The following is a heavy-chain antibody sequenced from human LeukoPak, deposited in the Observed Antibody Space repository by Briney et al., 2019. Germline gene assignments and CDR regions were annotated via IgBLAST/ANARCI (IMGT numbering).Heavy chain of an antibody. CDR3: AGRFCSGSIDCYSWFDP. V-gene: IGHV3-23*01. CDR2: ISRSGDTT. J-gene: IGHJ5*02. Sequence: RGGSLRLSCAASGFTFSTYAMSRVRQAPGKGLEWVSAISRSGDTTYYADSVKGRFTISRDNSKNTLYLQMNSLRAEDTAIYYCAGRFCSGSIDCYSWFDPWGQGTLVTVSS. D-gene: IGHD2-15*01. CDR1: GFTFSTYA.